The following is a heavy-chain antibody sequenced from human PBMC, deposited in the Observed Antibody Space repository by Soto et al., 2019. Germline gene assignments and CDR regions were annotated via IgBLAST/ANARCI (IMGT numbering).Heavy chain of an antibody. CDR1: PGTVSSDA. J-gene: IGHJ6*02. CDR2: IIPIFGTA. CDR3: ARSVPRDRYRSSYEYYYRMDF. V-gene: IGHV1-69*06. Sequence: SLKVSCKPSPGTVSSDAISCVRQAPGQGLEWMGGIIPIFGTANDAKKFQGRVTITADKSTSTAYMELSSLRSEDTAVYYCARSVPRDRYRSSYEYYYRMDFWGQGTTVTVSS. D-gene: IGHD6-6*01.